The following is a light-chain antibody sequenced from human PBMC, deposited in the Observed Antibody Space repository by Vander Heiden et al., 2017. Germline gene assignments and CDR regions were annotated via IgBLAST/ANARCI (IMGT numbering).Light chain of an antibody. Sequence: DIQLTQSPSSLSASVGDRVTITCRASQSISGYLNWYQQKPGKAPKLLIYAASTLESGVPSRFSGSESGTDFTLTVRSLQPDDFATYYCQQSDSTPCTFGQGTKVEIK. V-gene: IGKV1-39*01. CDR1: QSISGY. CDR2: AAS. J-gene: IGKJ2*02. CDR3: QQSDSTPCT.